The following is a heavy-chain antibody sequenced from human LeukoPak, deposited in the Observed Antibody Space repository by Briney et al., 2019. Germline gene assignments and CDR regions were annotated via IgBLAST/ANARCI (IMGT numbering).Heavy chain of an antibody. CDR1: GFTFSSYG. V-gene: IGHV3-21*04. CDR2: ITASSGYL. J-gene: IGHJ4*02. Sequence: GGSLRLSCAASGFTFSSYGMNWVRQAPGMGLEWVSSITASSGYLFYADSVKGRFTISRDNAKNSLYLQMNTLRAEDTAVYYCAKDPFFGYYDSSDYWGQGTLVTVSS. CDR3: AKDPFFGYYDSSDY. D-gene: IGHD3-22*01.